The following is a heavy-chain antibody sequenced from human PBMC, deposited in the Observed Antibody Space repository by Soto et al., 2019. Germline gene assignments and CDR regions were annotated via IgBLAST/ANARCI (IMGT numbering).Heavy chain of an antibody. Sequence: PGESLKISCKGSGYSFTNYWIGWVRQMPGKGLEWTGIIFPGDSDTRYSPSFQGQVTISADKSISTAYLQWSSLKASDTAMYYCARRGGYCNNGVCYINYYYGMDVWGQGTTVTVSS. CDR1: GYSFTNYW. J-gene: IGHJ6*02. CDR2: IFPGDSDT. CDR3: ARRGGYCNNGVCYINYYYGMDV. D-gene: IGHD2-8*01. V-gene: IGHV5-51*01.